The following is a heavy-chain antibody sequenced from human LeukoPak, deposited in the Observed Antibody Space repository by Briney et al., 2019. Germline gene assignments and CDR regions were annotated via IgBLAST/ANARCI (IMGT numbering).Heavy chain of an antibody. Sequence: GGSLRLSCAASGFTFSSYAMSWVRQAPGKGLEWVSAISGSGGSTYYADSVKGRFTISRDNSKNSLYLQMNSLRTEDTALYYCAKDMIVGNIVANGNWGQGTLVTVSS. D-gene: IGHD5-12*01. CDR2: ISGSGGST. J-gene: IGHJ4*02. CDR3: AKDMIVGNIVANGN. CDR1: GFTFSSYA. V-gene: IGHV3-23*01.